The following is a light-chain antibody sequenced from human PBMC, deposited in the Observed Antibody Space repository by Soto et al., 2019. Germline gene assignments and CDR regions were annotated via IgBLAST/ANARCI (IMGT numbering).Light chain of an antibody. V-gene: IGKV3-11*01. J-gene: IGKJ4*01. Sequence: EIVLTQSPATLSLSPGESATLSCRASQSISSYLAWYQQKPGQAPRLLIYDASNRATGIPARFSGSGSGTDFALTISSLEPEYFAVYYCQQRSDWPLTFGGGTKVEIK. CDR3: QQRSDWPLT. CDR2: DAS. CDR1: QSISSY.